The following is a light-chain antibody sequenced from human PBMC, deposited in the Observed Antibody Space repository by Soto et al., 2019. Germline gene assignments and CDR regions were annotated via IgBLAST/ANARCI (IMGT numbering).Light chain of an antibody. CDR3: LLFSGGAYV. CDR1: TGAVTCDYY. V-gene: IGLV7-43*01. J-gene: IGLJ1*01. CDR2: NTH. Sequence: QAVVTQEPSLTVSPGGTVTLTCASSTGAVTCDYYPNWFQQKHGQAPKSLIYNTHNRHSWTPARFSGSLLGNRAALTLSGALPEDEAEYYCLLFSGGAYVFGPGTKVTVL.